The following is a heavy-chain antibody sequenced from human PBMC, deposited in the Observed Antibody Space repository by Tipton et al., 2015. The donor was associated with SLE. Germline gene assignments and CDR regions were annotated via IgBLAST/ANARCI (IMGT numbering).Heavy chain of an antibody. Sequence: TLSLTCTVSSGFISSTNYYWGWIRQTPGRGLEWIGTVYYTGSTYYNPSVRSRLTISVDTSKNQFSLKLSSVTAADTAGYYCARHGRYDLLTGYYSYSWGRGALVTVSS. CDR2: VYYTGST. V-gene: IGHV4-39*01. CDR3: ARHGRYDLLTGYYSYS. D-gene: IGHD3-9*01. CDR1: SGFISSTNYY. J-gene: IGHJ4*02.